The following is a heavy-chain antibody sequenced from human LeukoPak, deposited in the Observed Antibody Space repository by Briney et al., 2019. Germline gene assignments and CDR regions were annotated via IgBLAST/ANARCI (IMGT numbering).Heavy chain of an antibody. D-gene: IGHD6-19*01. CDR3: ARVIAVADTNDY. Sequence: GGSLRLSCVASGFTFSSYSMNWVRQAPGKGLEWVSSISSSNSYIYYADSMKGRFTISRDNAKKSLYLQMNSLRAEDTAVYYCARVIAVADTNDYWGQGTLVTVSS. CDR2: ISSSNSYI. V-gene: IGHV3-21*01. CDR1: GFTFSSYS. J-gene: IGHJ4*02.